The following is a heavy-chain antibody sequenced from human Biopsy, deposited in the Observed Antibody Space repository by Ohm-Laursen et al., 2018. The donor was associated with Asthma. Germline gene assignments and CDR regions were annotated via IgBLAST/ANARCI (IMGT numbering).Heavy chain of an antibody. Sequence: SVKVSCKTSGYTFNSAGITWVRQAPGQGLEWMGWISVYNGNTKVAQKLQDRVTMITDTSTSTAYMALRSLRSDDTAVYFCARAVDYSHYYGIDVWGQGTTVTVS. J-gene: IGHJ6*02. CDR3: ARAVDYSHYYGIDV. CDR1: GYTFNSAG. CDR2: ISVYNGNT. V-gene: IGHV1-18*01. D-gene: IGHD3-10*01.